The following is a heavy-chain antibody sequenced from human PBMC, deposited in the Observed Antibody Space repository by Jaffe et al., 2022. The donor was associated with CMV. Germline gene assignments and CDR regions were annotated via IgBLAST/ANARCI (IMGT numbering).Heavy chain of an antibody. CDR1: GGSISSYY. Sequence: QVQLQESGPGLVKPSETLSLTCTVSGGSISSYYWSWIRQPPGKGLEWIGYIYYSGSTNYNPSLKSRVTISVDTSKNQFSLKLSSVTAADTAVYYCATLQDDFSSSWLGGKAYYYYMDVWGKGTTVTVSS. J-gene: IGHJ6*03. CDR2: IYYSGST. V-gene: IGHV4-59*08. CDR3: ATLQDDFSSSWLGGKAYYYYMDV. D-gene: IGHD6-13*01.